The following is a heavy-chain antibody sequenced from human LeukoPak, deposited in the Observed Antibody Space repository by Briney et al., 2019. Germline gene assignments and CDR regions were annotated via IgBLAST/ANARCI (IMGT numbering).Heavy chain of an antibody. CDR2: IRSGGDT. CDR3: ARAVAGTDEIDS. Sequence: IRSGGDTYYAGSVKGRFTISRESAKNSFYLQMKSLSAGDTAVYFCARAVAGTDEIDSWGQGTLVTVSS. V-gene: IGHV3-13*01. D-gene: IGHD6-19*01. J-gene: IGHJ4*02.